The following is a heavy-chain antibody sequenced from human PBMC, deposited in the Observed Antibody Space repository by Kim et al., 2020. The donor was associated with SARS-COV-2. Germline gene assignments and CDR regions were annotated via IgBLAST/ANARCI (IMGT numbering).Heavy chain of an antibody. CDR2: IYYSGST. CDR3: ARQLYGGNSYAFDI. J-gene: IGHJ3*02. V-gene: IGHV4-59*08. Sequence: SETLSLTCTVSGGSISSYYWSWIRQPPGKGLEWIGYIYYSGSTNYNPSLKSRVTISVDTSKNQFSLKLSSVTAADTAVYYCARQLYGGNSYAFDIWGQGTMVTVSS. CDR1: GGSISSYY. D-gene: IGHD2-21*02.